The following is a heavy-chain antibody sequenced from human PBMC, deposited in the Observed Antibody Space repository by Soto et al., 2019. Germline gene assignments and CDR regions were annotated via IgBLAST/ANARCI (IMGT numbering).Heavy chain of an antibody. Sequence: SQTLSLTYAISGDSVSSYSAAWNWIRQSPSGGLEWLGRTYYRSRFFSDYAESVKSRIIINPDTSKNQLSLQLKSVTPEDTAVYYCVRDRYSSSGWFDPWGQGTPVTVSS. D-gene: IGHD3-10*01. CDR2: TYYRSRFFS. CDR1: GDSVSSYSAA. J-gene: IGHJ5*02. CDR3: VRDRYSSSGWFDP. V-gene: IGHV6-1*01.